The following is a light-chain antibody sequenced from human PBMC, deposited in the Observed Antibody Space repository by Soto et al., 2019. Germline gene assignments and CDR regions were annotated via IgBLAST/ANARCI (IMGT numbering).Light chain of an antibody. J-gene: IGLJ2*01. CDR2: EVS. CDR1: SSDVGGYNF. CDR3: ISYAGSNIVV. V-gene: IGLV2-8*01. Sequence: QSALTQPPSASGSPGQSVTISCTGTSSDVGGYNFVSWYQQHPGKAPKLMIYEVSEPPSGVPDRFSGSKSGNTASLTVSGLQAEDEADYYCISYAGSNIVVFGRGTKLTVL.